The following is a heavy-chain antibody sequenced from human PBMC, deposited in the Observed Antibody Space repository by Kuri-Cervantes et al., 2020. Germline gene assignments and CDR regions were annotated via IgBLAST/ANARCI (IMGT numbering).Heavy chain of an antibody. D-gene: IGHD6-13*01. Sequence: GESLKISCAASGFTFSSYGMHWVRQAPGKGLEWVAVISYDGSNKYYADSVKGRFTISRDNSKNTLYLQMNSLRAEDTAAYYCAKVAAAGTGYWGQGTLVTVSS. CDR1: GFTFSSYG. CDR2: ISYDGSNK. J-gene: IGHJ4*02. V-gene: IGHV3-30*18. CDR3: AKVAAAGTGY.